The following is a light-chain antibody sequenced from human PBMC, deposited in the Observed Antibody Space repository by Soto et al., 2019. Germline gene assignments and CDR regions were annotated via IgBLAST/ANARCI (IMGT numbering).Light chain of an antibody. CDR1: QSISNH. J-gene: IGKJ1*01. CDR2: AAS. CDR3: QQSYSSPPT. Sequence: DIQMTQSPSSLSASVEDRVIITCRASQSISNHLNWYQQKPGKAPKLLIFAASSLQSGVPSRFSGSRSGPDFTLTISSLQPEDFVTYYCQQSYSSPPTFGQGTRWIS. V-gene: IGKV1-39*01.